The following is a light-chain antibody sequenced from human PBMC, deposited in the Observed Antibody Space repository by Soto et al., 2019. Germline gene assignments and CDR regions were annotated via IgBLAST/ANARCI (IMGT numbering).Light chain of an antibody. J-gene: IGLJ3*02. CDR2: STS. CDR1: TGAVTSGYY. Sequence: QTVVTQEPSLTVSPGGTVTLTCASSTGAVTSGYYPGWFQQRPGQAPTSLIHSTSIKHSWTPARFSGSLLGGKAALTLSAVRPEDEADYYCLLYFDGAQVFGGGTKLTVL. CDR3: LLYFDGAQV. V-gene: IGLV7-43*01.